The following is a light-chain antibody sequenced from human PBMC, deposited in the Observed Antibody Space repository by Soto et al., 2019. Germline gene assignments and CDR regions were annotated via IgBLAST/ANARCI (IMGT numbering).Light chain of an antibody. J-gene: IGKJ4*01. Sequence: IQMTPSPSSVSASIGDTVTITCRASQDISTLLAWYQQKPGKAPKLLIYGASTLESGVPSRFSGRGSGTDFTLTISSLQPEDFATYFFQQADSFPLTFGGGTKVEIK. CDR2: GAS. CDR3: QQADSFPLT. CDR1: QDISTL. V-gene: IGKV1D-12*01.